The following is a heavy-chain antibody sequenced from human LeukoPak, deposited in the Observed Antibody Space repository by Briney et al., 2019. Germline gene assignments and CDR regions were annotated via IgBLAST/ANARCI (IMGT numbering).Heavy chain of an antibody. J-gene: IGHJ6*03. D-gene: IGHD5-12*01. CDR1: GYTFSDYA. CDR3: AREGGDISGYYYMDV. V-gene: IGHV1-3*01. CDR2: INAAGDIT. Sequence: GASVKVSCKASGYTFSDYAIHWVRLAPGQRLEWMGWINAAGDITYYSQEFQGRATITRDTFASTAYMEVTSLKSDDTAVYYCAREGGDISGYYYMDVWGKGTTVTVSS.